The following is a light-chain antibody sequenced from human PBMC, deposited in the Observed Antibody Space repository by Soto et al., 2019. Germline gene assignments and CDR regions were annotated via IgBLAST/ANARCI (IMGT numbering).Light chain of an antibody. J-gene: IGKJ2*01. Sequence: ETVMTQSAAALSVSVGERVTLPCRASQSVSSNLAWYQQRPGQAPRLLIHDASTRATGVPDRFSGSGSGTDFTLTISSLQPEDFAIYYCQQYNNWPRTFGQGTKVDIK. CDR1: QSVSSN. CDR3: QQYNNWPRT. V-gene: IGKV3-15*01. CDR2: DAS.